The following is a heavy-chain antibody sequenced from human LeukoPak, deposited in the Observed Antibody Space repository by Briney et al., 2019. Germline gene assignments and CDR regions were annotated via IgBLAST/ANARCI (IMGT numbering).Heavy chain of an antibody. CDR2: ISDSGGS. CDR1: GGSVSSGISD. D-gene: IGHD6-13*01. V-gene: IGHV4-61*01. Sequence: PSETLSLTSIVAGGSVSSGISDWSWIRQPPGEGLEWIAYISDSGGSDYNPSLRGRVTISLDTSKNQFSLRLTSITAADTAVYYCARVPAASTGHDYWGQGTLVTVSS. J-gene: IGHJ4*02. CDR3: ARVPAASTGHDY.